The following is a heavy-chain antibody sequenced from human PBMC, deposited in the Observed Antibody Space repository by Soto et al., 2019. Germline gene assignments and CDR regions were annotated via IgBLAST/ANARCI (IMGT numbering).Heavy chain of an antibody. Sequence: GGSLRLSCAASGFTFSSYGMHWVRQAPGKGLEWVAVISYDGSNKYYADSVKGRFTISRDNSKNTLYLQMNSLRAEDTAVYYCAKDRAIVLMVYDFDYWGQGTLVTVSS. J-gene: IGHJ4*02. CDR2: ISYDGSNK. D-gene: IGHD2-8*01. CDR3: AKDRAIVLMVYDFDY. V-gene: IGHV3-30*18. CDR1: GFTFSSYG.